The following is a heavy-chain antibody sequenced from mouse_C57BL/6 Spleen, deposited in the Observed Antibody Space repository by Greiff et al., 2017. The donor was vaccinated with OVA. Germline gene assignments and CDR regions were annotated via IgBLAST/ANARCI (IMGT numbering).Heavy chain of an antibody. Sequence: VQLQQSGAELVRPGASVKLSCTASGFNIKDYYMHWVKQRPEQGLEWIGRIDPEDGDTEYAPKFQGKAAMTADTSSNTAYLQLSSLTSEDTAVYYCTLYYYGSSWYFDVWGTGTTVTFSS. CDR1: GFNIKDYY. V-gene: IGHV14-1*01. J-gene: IGHJ1*03. D-gene: IGHD1-1*01. CDR3: TLYYYGSSWYFDV. CDR2: IDPEDGDT.